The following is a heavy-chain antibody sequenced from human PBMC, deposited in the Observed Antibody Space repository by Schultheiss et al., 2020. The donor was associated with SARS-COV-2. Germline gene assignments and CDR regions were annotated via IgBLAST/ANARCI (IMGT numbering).Heavy chain of an antibody. D-gene: IGHD3-22*01. CDR3: ARRHYYDSSGYYSSSYWYFDL. CDR1: GGSISSYY. Sequence: SETLSLTCPVSGGSISSYYWSWIRQPQGKGLEWIGEIYHSGSTNYNPSLKSRVTISVDKSKNQFSLKLSSVTAADTAVYYCARRHYYDSSGYYSSSYWYFDLWGRGTLVTVSS. V-gene: IGHV4-59*01. CDR2: IYHSGST. J-gene: IGHJ2*01.